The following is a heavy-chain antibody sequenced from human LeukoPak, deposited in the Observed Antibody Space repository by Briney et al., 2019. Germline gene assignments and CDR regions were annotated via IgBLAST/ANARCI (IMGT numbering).Heavy chain of an antibody. CDR2: IYYSGST. V-gene: IGHV4-31*03. CDR1: GGSISSGGYY. D-gene: IGHD3-16*02. J-gene: IGHJ5*02. Sequence: SQTLSLTCTVSGGSISSGGYYWSWIRQHPGKGLEWIGYIYYSGSTYYNPSLKSRVTISVDTSKNQFSLKLSSVTAADTAVYYCARVWGYYDYVWGSYRTHWFDPWGQGTLVTVSS. CDR3: ARVWGYYDYVWGSYRTHWFDP.